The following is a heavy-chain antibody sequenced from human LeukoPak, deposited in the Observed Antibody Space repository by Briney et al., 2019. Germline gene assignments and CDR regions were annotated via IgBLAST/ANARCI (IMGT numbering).Heavy chain of an antibody. D-gene: IGHD3-22*01. CDR2: ISSSSSTI. Sequence: GGSLRLSCAASGFTFSSYSMNWVRQAPGEGLEWVSYISSSSSTIYYADSVKGRFTISRDNAKNSLYLQLNSLRAEDTAVYYCARVLHKRNYDSSDYYGFWGQGTRVTVSS. V-gene: IGHV3-48*01. CDR1: GFTFSSYS. CDR3: ARVLHKRNYDSSDYYGF. J-gene: IGHJ4*02.